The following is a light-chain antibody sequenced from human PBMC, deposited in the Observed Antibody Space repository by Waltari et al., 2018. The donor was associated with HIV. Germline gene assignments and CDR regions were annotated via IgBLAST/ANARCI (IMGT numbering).Light chain of an antibody. V-gene: IGKV1-39*01. CDR2: TAS. CDR3: QQSYDAPYT. J-gene: IGKJ2*01. Sequence: DIQMTQSPSSLSASVGDRVTITCRASQNISSYLNWYQLKPGKAPKLLIHTASTLQSGVPSRFSGSGSGTDFTLTISSLQPEDFSTYYCQQSYDAPYTFGQGTKLEI. CDR1: QNISSY.